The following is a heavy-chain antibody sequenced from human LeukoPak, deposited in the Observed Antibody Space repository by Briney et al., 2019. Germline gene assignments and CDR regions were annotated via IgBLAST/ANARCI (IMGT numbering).Heavy chain of an antibody. V-gene: IGHV4-4*07. Sequence: SETLSLTCTVSGGSISSDYWSWIRQPAGKGLEWIGRICTSGSTNYNPSLKSRVTISVDTSKNQFSLKLSSVTAADTAVYYCAREFGTYYYGSGSAYFDYWGQGTLVTVSS. D-gene: IGHD3-10*01. J-gene: IGHJ4*02. CDR3: AREFGTYYYGSGSAYFDY. CDR1: GGSISSDY. CDR2: ICTSGST.